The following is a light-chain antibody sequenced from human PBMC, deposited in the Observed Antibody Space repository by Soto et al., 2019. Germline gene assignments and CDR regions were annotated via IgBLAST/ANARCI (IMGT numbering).Light chain of an antibody. CDR3: QQSYNSPQT. V-gene: IGKV1-39*01. Sequence: QMTQSPSALSASVGDRVTITCRASQSISGWLAWFQLKPGKPPRLLIYAASSLQSGVPSRFSARGSGTDFTLTISNLQPEDFATYSCQQSYNSPQTFGQGTKVDIK. CDR1: QSISGW. CDR2: AAS. J-gene: IGKJ1*01.